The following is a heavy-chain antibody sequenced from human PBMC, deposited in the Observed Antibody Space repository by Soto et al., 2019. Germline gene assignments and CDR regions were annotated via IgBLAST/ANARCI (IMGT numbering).Heavy chain of an antibody. CDR3: AHPRGYGVFDAYDI. V-gene: IGHV3-23*01. J-gene: IGHJ3*02. D-gene: IGHD4-17*01. CDR2: ISGSGATT. CDR1: GFTFSTYA. Sequence: GGSLILSCAASGFTFSTYAMSWVRQAPGKGLEWVSAISGSGATTYYADSVKGRFTISRDNSINRLYLQMNSLRPEDTAVYYCAHPRGYGVFDAYDIWGQGAMVTVSS.